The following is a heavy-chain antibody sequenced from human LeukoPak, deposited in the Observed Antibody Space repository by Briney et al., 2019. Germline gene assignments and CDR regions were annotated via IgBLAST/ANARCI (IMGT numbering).Heavy chain of an antibody. CDR2: IHYNGNT. V-gene: IGHV4-59*08. D-gene: IGHD1-26*01. J-gene: IGHJ4*02. CDR1: GSMYNYY. CDR3: ARHISSGSGTYTHFDY. Sequence: SETLSLTCTVSGSMYNYYWSWIRQPPGKGLEWIGYIHYNGNTNYSPSLKSRVTMSLDTSKNQVSLNLNSVTAADTAVYYCARHISSGSGTYTHFDYWGQGTLVTVSS.